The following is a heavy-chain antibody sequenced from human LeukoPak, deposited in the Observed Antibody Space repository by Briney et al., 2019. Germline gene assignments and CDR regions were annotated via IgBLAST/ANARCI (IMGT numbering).Heavy chain of an antibody. CDR3: ARGVVGVNWFDP. J-gene: IGHJ5*02. D-gene: IGHD1-26*01. Sequence: ASVKVSCKASGYTFTGYYMHWVRQAPGQGLEWMGWINPNSGGTNYAQKFQGRVTMARDTSISTAYMELSRLRSDDTAVYYCARGVVGVNWFDPWGQGTLVTVSS. CDR1: GYTFTGYY. V-gene: IGHV1-2*02. CDR2: INPNSGGT.